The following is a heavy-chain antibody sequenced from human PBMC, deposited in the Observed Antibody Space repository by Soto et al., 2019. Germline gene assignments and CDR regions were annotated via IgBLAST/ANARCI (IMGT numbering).Heavy chain of an antibody. CDR2: MNPNSGNT. CDR1: GYTFTSYD. D-gene: IGHD1-7*01. CDR3: ARIGLELLPYYYYYYGMDV. Sequence: ASVKVSCKAPGYTFTSYDINWVRQATGQGLEWMGWMNPNSGNTGYAQKFQGRVTMTRNTSISTAYMELSSLRSEDTAVYYCARIGLELLPYYYYYYGMDVWGQGTTVTVS. J-gene: IGHJ6*02. V-gene: IGHV1-8*01.